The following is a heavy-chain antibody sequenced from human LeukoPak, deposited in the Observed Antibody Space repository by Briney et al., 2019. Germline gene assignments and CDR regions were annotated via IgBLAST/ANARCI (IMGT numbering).Heavy chain of an antibody. CDR1: GFTFSDYY. D-gene: IGHD6-19*01. CDR2: ISSSSGYT. Sequence: GGSLRLSRAASGFTFSDYYMSWIRQAPGKGLEWVSYISSSSGYTNYADSVKGRFSISRDNAKNSLYLQMNSLRAEDTAVFYCARAASSSGWYYFDYWGQGTLVTVSS. J-gene: IGHJ4*02. CDR3: ARAASSSGWYYFDY. V-gene: IGHV3-11*06.